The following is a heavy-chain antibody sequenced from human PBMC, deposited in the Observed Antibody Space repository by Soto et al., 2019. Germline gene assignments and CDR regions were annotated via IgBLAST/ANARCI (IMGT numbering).Heavy chain of an antibody. Sequence: KPSETLSLTCTVSGGSISSGGYYWSWIRQHPGKGLEWIGYIYYSGSTYYNPSLKSRVTISVDTSKNQFSLKLSSVTAADTAVYYWARNYYDSRSFDYRCQGTLVTVSS. V-gene: IGHV4-31*03. CDR2: IYYSGST. CDR3: ARNYYDSRSFDY. D-gene: IGHD3-22*01. J-gene: IGHJ4*02. CDR1: GGSISSGGYY.